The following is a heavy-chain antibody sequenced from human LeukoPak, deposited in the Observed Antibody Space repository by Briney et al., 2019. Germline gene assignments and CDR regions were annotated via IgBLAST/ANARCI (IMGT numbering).Heavy chain of an antibody. CDR3: ARDPKLLTGDHSYYYAMDV. J-gene: IGHJ6*02. Sequence: GGSLRLSCAASGFTFSSYWMNWARQAPGKGLEWVASINHNGNVNYYVDSVKGRFTISRDNAKNSLYLQMNSLRAEDTAVYYCARDPKLLTGDHSYYYAMDVWGQGTTVTVS. D-gene: IGHD7-27*01. V-gene: IGHV3-7*03. CDR1: GFTFSSYW. CDR2: INHNGNVN.